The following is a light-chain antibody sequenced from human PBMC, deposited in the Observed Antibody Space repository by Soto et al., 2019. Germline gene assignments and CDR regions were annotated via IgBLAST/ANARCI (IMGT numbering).Light chain of an antibody. CDR2: GAS. CDR3: QQYGSSLALT. Sequence: EIVLTQSPGTLSLSPGEIATLYFSASQSVSSSYLAWYQQKPGQAPRLLIYGASSRAAGIPDRFSGSGSGTDFTLTISRLEPEDFAVYYCQQYGSSLALTFGGGTKVDIK. CDR1: QSVSSSY. J-gene: IGKJ4*01. V-gene: IGKV3-20*01.